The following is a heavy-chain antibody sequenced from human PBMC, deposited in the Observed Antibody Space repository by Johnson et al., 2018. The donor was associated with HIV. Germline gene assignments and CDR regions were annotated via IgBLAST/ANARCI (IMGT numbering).Heavy chain of an antibody. Sequence: VQLVESGGGLVQPGGSLRLSCAASGFTFSSYDIHWVRQATGKGLESVSPIGPAADTYYPGSVKGRFTVSRENAKNSLYLQMNSRRAGDTAVFYCAREEGNYILTRGDAFDIWGQGTMVTVSS. CDR3: AREEGNYILTRGDAFDI. D-gene: IGHD3-9*01. CDR1: GFTFSSYD. CDR2: IGPAADT. J-gene: IGHJ3*02. V-gene: IGHV3-13*01.